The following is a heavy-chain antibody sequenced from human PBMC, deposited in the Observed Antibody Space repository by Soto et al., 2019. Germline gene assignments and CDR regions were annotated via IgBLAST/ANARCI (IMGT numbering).Heavy chain of an antibody. CDR1: GGSISSVDYY. V-gene: IGHV4-30-4*01. J-gene: IGHJ5*02. CDR3: ASVSISQLPGTLLAP. CDR2: IYYSGST. D-gene: IGHD2-2*01. Sequence: SETLSLTCTVSGGSISSVDYYWSWIRQPPGKGLEWIGYIYYSGSTYYNPSLKSRVTISVDTSKNQFSLKLSSVTAADTAVYYCASVSISQLPGTLLAPWGKGTMVT.